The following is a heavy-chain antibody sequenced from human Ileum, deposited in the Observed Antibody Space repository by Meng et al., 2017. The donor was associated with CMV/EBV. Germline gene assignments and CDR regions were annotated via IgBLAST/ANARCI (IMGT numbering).Heavy chain of an antibody. CDR3: TSEPPGE. J-gene: IGHJ4*02. CDR1: GGSVNSGNYY. Sequence: QLQLQESGPGLVTPSQTLSLTCVVSGGSVNSGNYYWGWVRQPAGKGLEWIGRIYTNGRAGYNPSLKSRVTISMDTSDNQFSLTLNSVTAADTAVYYCTSEPPGEWGRGTLVTVSS. D-gene: IGHD1-14*01. V-gene: IGHV4-61*02. CDR2: IYTNGRA.